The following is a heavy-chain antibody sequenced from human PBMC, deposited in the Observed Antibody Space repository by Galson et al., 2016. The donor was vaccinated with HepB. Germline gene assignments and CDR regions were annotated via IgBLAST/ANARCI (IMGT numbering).Heavy chain of an antibody. CDR3: AKDPVAAAGFYLDS. CDR1: GFTFSDYA. J-gene: IGHJ4*02. Sequence: SLRLSCAASGFTFSDYAMTWVRQPPGKGLEWVSSISAGGNNIYYARSAKGRVTISRDDSKDTLYLQMKSLGAEDTAVYYCAKDPVAAAGFYLDSWGQGTLVTVSS. V-gene: IGHV3-23*01. D-gene: IGHD6-13*01. CDR2: ISAGGNNI.